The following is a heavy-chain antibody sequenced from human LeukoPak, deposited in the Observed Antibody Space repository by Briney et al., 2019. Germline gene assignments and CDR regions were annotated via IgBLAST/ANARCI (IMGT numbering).Heavy chain of an antibody. CDR2: ISYDGSNK. V-gene: IGHV3-30-3*01. D-gene: IGHD3-10*01. J-gene: IGHJ4*02. Sequence: GGSLRLSCAASGFTFSSYAMSWVRQAPGEGLEWVAVISYDGSNKYYADSVKGRFTISRDNSKNTLYLQMNSLRAEDTAVYYCARNPVWFGEPNFDYWGQGTLVTVSS. CDR1: GFTFSSYA. CDR3: ARNPVWFGEPNFDY.